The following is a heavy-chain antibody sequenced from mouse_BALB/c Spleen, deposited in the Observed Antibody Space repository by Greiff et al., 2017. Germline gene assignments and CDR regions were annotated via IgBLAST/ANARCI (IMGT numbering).Heavy chain of an antibody. CDR3: ARGLGDYYAMDY. Sequence: EVKLVESGGGLVKPGGSLKLSCAASGFTFSSYAMSWVRQSPEKRLEWVAEISSGGSYTYYPDTVTGRFTISRDNAKNTLYLEMSSLRSEDTAMYYCARGLGDYYAMDYWGQGTSVTVSS. CDR1: GFTFSSYA. CDR2: ISSGGSYT. V-gene: IGHV5-9-4*01. J-gene: IGHJ4*01. D-gene: IGHD4-1*01.